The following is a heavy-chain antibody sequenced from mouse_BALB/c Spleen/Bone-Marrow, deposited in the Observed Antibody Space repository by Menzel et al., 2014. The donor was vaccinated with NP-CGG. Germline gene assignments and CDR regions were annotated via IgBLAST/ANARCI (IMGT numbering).Heavy chain of an antibody. V-gene: IGHV1-61*01. Sequence: VQLVESGAELVRPGASVKLSCKASGYSFTSYWMNWVKQRPGQGLEWIGMIHPSDTETRLNQRFKDKATLTVDESSSTAYMQLSSPTSEDSAVYYCARLEGNYGSTFAYWGQGTLVTVSA. J-gene: IGHJ3*01. D-gene: IGHD1-1*01. CDR2: IHPSDTET. CDR1: GYSFTSYW. CDR3: ARLEGNYGSTFAY.